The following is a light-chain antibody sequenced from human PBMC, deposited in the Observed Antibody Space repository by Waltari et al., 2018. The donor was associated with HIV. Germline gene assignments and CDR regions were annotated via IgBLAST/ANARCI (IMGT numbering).Light chain of an antibody. V-gene: IGLV1-40*01. CDR3: QSYDISLSGWV. Sequence: QSVLTQPPSVSGAPGQRVTISCTGTSPNLGAGFAVHWYQQLPGTVPKVLIYNNTDRPSGVPDRFSGSKSATSASLAITVLQAEDEANYYCQSYDISLSGWVFGGGTKLTVL. J-gene: IGLJ2*01. CDR2: NNT. CDR1: SPNLGAGFA.